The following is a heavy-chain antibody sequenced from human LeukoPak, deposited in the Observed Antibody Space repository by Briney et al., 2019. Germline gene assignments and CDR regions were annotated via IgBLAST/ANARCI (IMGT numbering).Heavy chain of an antibody. CDR3: ARGGYSGYDYVGYYYGMDV. V-gene: IGHV1-2*02. Sequence: ASVKVSCKASGYTFTGYYMHWVRQAPGQGLEWMGWINPNSGGTNYAQKFQGRGTMTRDTSISTAYMELSRLRSDDTAVYYCARGGYSGYDYVGYYYGMDVWGQGTTVTVSS. CDR2: INPNSGGT. D-gene: IGHD5-12*01. J-gene: IGHJ6*02. CDR1: GYTFTGYY.